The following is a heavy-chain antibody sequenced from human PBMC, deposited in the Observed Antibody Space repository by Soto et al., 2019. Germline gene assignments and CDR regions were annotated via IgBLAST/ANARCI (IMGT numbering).Heavy chain of an antibody. V-gene: IGHV3-33*01. CDR2: IWYDGSNK. CDR1: GSTFSSYG. Sequence: GGSLRLSCAASGSTFSSYGMHWVRQAPGKGLEWVAVIWYDGSNKYYADSVKGRFTISRDNSKNTLYLQMNSLRAEDTAVYYCARDYGSEDGNYFDYWGQGTLVTVSS. D-gene: IGHD4-17*01. CDR3: ARDYGSEDGNYFDY. J-gene: IGHJ4*02.